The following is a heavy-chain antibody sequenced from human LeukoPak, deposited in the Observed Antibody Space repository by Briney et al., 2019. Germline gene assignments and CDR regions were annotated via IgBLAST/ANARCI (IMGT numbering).Heavy chain of an antibody. CDR2: IYHSGST. Sequence: SETLSLTCTVSGGSISSSSYYWGWLRQPPGKGLEWIGEIYHSGSTNYNPSLKSRVTISVDTSKNQFSLKLYSVTAADTAVYYCARGGDYGDYVFHYWGQGTLVTVSS. CDR1: GGSISSSSYY. V-gene: IGHV4-39*07. CDR3: ARGGDYGDYVFHY. J-gene: IGHJ4*02. D-gene: IGHD4-17*01.